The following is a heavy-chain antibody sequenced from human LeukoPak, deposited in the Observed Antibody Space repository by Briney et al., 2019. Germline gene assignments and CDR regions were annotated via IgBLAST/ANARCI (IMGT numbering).Heavy chain of an antibody. V-gene: IGHV1-69*05. CDR3: ARGYCSSTSCYGFDP. CDR1: GGTFSSYA. Sequence: ASVKVSCKASGGTFSSYAISWVRQAPGQGLEWMGGIIPIFGTANYAQKFQGRVTITTDESTSTAYMELSGLRSEDTAVYYCARGYCSSTSCYGFDPWGQGTLVTVSS. D-gene: IGHD2-2*01. CDR2: IIPIFGTA. J-gene: IGHJ5*02.